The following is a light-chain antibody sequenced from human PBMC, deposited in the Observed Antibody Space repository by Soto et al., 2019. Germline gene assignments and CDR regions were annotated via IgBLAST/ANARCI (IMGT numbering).Light chain of an antibody. Sequence: QSALTQPPSLSGTPGQRVTISCSGSNSNIGRYSVNWDQHFPGTAPKILIYSDDARPSGVPDRFSGSKSGTSASLAIGGLQSEDEAEYYCAAWDDSLSGTLFGGGTKLTVL. V-gene: IGLV1-44*01. CDR3: AAWDDSLSGTL. J-gene: IGLJ3*02. CDR2: SDD. CDR1: NSNIGRYS.